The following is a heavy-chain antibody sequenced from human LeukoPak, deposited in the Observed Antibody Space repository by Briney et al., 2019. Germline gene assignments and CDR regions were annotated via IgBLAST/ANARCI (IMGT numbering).Heavy chain of an antibody. CDR1: GYTFTAYS. V-gene: IGHV1-2*02. J-gene: IGHJ6*02. CDR2: INPNSGP. CDR3: AKNYHYAMEV. Sequence: ASVKVSCKASGYTFTAYSMHCVRQAPGQGPEWMGWINPNSGPTYAQKFQGRVTMTRDTSISTAYMELSRLTSDDTAVYYCAKNYHYAMEVWGQGTTVTVSS.